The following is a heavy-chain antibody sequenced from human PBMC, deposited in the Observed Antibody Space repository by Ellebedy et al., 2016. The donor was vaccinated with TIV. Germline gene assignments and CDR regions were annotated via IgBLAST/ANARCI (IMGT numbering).Heavy chain of an antibody. J-gene: IGHJ1*01. CDR3: ARVAETTASDLHD. V-gene: IGHV3-21*01. D-gene: IGHD1-1*01. Sequence: PGGSLRLSCEASGFTFSSFSMHWVRQAPGKGLEWVSSITGSSSYIYYADSVKGRFTVSRDNAKNSLFLQMNSLRAEDTARYYCARVAETTASDLHDWGQGTLVTVSS. CDR2: ITGSSSYI. CDR1: GFTFSSFS.